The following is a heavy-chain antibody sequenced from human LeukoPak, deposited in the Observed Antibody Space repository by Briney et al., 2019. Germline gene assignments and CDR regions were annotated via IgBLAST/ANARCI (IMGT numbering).Heavy chain of an antibody. D-gene: IGHD2-8*01. J-gene: IGHJ4*02. Sequence: GGSLRLSCVATGFTFNTYAVSWVRQAPGKGLEWVSGISGSGDNTYYVDSVKGRFTISRDNSKNTLYLQMNSLRAEDTAVYYCVCKTYVDIVLPGYWGQGTLVTVSS. CDR2: ISGSGDNT. V-gene: IGHV3-23*01. CDR1: GFTFNTYA. CDR3: VCKTYVDIVLPGY.